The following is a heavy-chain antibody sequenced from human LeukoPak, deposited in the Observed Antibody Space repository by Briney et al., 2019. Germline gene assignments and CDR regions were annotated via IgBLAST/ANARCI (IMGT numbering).Heavy chain of an antibody. J-gene: IGHJ4*02. CDR3: ARDVFGWEHPFDY. CDR2: ISSSSSYI. Sequence: GGSLRLSCAAAGFTFDTYPMNWVRQAPGKELEWVSSISSSSSYIYYADSVKGRFTISRDNARKSLYLQMNSLRAEDTAVYYCARDVFGWEHPFDYWGQGTLVTVSS. V-gene: IGHV3-21*01. CDR1: GFTFDTYP. D-gene: IGHD1-26*01.